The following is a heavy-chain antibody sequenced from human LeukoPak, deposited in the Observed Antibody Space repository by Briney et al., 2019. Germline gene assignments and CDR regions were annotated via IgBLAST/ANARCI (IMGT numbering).Heavy chain of an antibody. Sequence: SETLSLTCTVPPGSISNFYWHWIRQPAGKGLEWIGRTYPSGNTDHNPSLRSRVNISVDKSKNQFTLDLRSVTAADTAVYFWARVRMLGSSNWFDPWGQGTLVTVS. J-gene: IGHJ5*02. CDR1: PGSISNFY. V-gene: IGHV4-4*07. D-gene: IGHD1-26*01. CDR3: ARVRMLGSSNWFDP. CDR2: TYPSGNT.